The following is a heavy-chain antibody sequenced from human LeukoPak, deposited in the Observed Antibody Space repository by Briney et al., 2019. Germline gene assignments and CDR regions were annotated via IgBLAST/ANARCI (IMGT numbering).Heavy chain of an antibody. Sequence: PSETLSLTCAVYGGSFSGYYWSWIRQPPGKGLEWIGEINHSGSANYNPSLKSRVTISVDTSKNQFSLKLSSVTAADTAVYYCARDPSIAAEGHWGQGTLVTVSS. D-gene: IGHD6-13*01. CDR1: GGSFSGYY. J-gene: IGHJ4*02. CDR2: INHSGSA. V-gene: IGHV4-34*01. CDR3: ARDPSIAAEGH.